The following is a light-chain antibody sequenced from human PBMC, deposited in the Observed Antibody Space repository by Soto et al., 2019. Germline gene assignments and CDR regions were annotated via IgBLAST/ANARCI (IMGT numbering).Light chain of an antibody. V-gene: IGKV1-5*03. Sequence: DIQMTQSPSTLSASVGDRVTITCRASQSINSWLSWYQQKPWKAPKFLIYKACILESGVPSRFSGSGSGTEFTLTISSLQPDDFATYDCQQYNTYPWAFGQGTKVEIK. CDR1: QSINSW. CDR2: KAC. J-gene: IGKJ1*01. CDR3: QQYNTYPWA.